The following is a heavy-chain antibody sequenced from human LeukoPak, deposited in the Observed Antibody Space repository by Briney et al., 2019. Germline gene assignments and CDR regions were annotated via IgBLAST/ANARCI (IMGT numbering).Heavy chain of an antibody. V-gene: IGHV3-23*01. CDR2: ISGSGGST. CDR1: GFTFSSYA. Sequence: PGESLRLSCAASGFTFSSYAMSWVRQAPGKGLEWVSAISGSGGSTYYADSVKGRFTISRDNSKNTLYLQMNSLRAEDTAVYYCATLTTVVTAYYFDYWGQGTLVTVSS. D-gene: IGHD4-23*01. CDR3: ATLTTVVTAYYFDY. J-gene: IGHJ4*02.